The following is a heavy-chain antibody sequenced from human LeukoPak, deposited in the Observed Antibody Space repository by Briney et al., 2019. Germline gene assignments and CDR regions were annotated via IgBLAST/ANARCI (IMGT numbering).Heavy chain of an antibody. D-gene: IGHD3-10*01. CDR3: ARDKAGGSGSYYKMYYYYGMDV. Sequence: SSQTLSLTCTVSGGSISSGGYYWSWVRQPPGKGLEWIGYIYHSGSTYYNPSLKSRVTISVDRSKNQFSLKLSSVTAADTAVYYCARDKAGGSGSYYKMYYYYGMDVWGQGTTVTVSS. CDR2: IYHSGST. CDR1: GGSISSGGYY. V-gene: IGHV4-30-2*01. J-gene: IGHJ6*02.